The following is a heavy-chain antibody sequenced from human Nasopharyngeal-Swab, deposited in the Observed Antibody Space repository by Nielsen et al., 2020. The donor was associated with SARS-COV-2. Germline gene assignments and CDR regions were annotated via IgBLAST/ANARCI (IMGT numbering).Heavy chain of an antibody. V-gene: IGHV4-59*01. CDR2: IYYSGST. D-gene: IGHD6-13*01. CDR1: GGSISSYY. Sequence: SETLSLTCTVSGGSISSYYWSWIRQPPGKGLEWVGYIYYSGSTNYNPSLKSRVTISVDTSTNQFSLKLSSVTAADTAVYYCAREGTGSSSWYGGYYYYGMDVWGQGTTVTVSS. CDR3: AREGTGSSSWYGGYYYYGMDV. J-gene: IGHJ6*02.